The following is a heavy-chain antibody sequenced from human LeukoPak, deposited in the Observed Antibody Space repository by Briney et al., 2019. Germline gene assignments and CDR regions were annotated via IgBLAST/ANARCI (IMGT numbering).Heavy chain of an antibody. V-gene: IGHV4-39*07. Sequence: SSETLSLPCTVSGGSIISSSYYWGWIRQPPGKGLEWIGSIYYSGSTYYNPSLKSRVTISVDTSKNQFSLKLSSVTAADTAVYYCAREGAAAAQDYWGQRTLVTLSS. J-gene: IGHJ4*02. CDR1: GGSIISSSYY. D-gene: IGHD2-2*01. CDR3: AREGAAAAQDY. CDR2: IYYSGST.